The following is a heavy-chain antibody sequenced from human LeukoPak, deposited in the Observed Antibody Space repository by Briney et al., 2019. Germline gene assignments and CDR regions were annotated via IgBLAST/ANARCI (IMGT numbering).Heavy chain of an antibody. CDR3: SAQPESLAGAMYS. Sequence: GGSLRLSCTASGFSFSSHSMTWVRKAPGKGLDWVSTISPRSDFTFYADSVKGRFTVSRDNSRNTLYLHMSTLRAEDTAVYYCSAQPESLAGAMYSWGQGALVTVSS. V-gene: IGHV3-23*01. CDR1: GFSFSSHS. J-gene: IGHJ4*02. CDR2: ISPRSDFT. D-gene: IGHD6-19*01.